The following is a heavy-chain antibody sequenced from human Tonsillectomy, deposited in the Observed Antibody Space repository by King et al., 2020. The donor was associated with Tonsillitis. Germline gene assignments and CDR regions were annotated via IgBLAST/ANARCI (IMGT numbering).Heavy chain of an antibody. J-gene: IGHJ4*02. Sequence: VQLVESGGGVVQPGGSLRLSCAASGFTFSSYGMHWVRQAPGKGLEGVAFIRYDGSIKFYADSVKGRFTISRDNSKNTLYLQMNSLRAEDTAVYSCAKRAYCGGDCYTRGFDYWGQGTLVTVSS. D-gene: IGHD2-21*02. CDR2: IRYDGSIK. V-gene: IGHV3-30*02. CDR3: AKRAYCGGDCYTRGFDY. CDR1: GFTFSSYG.